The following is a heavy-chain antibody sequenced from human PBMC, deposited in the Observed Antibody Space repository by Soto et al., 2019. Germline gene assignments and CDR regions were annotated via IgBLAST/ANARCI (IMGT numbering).Heavy chain of an antibody. Sequence: SETLSLTCTVSGGSISSGGYYWSWIRQHPGKGLEWIGYIYYSGSTYYNPSLKSRVTISVDTSKNQFSLKLSSVTAADTAVYYCARVLGYSENWFDPWGQGTLVTVSS. D-gene: IGHD2-15*01. V-gene: IGHV4-31*03. J-gene: IGHJ5*02. CDR3: ARVLGYSENWFDP. CDR1: GGSISSGGYY. CDR2: IYYSGST.